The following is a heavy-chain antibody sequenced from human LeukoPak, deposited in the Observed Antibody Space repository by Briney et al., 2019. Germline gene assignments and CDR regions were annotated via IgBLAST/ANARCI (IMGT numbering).Heavy chain of an antibody. V-gene: IGHV3-21*01. CDR1: GFTFSSYS. Sequence: GGSLRLSCAASGFTFSSYSMNWVRQAPGKGLEWVSSISSSSSYIYYADSVKGRFTISRDNAKNSLYLQMNSLRAEDTAVYYCARDLSSSWYPFDYWGQGTLVTVSS. CDR2: ISSSSSYI. CDR3: ARDLSSSWYPFDY. J-gene: IGHJ4*02. D-gene: IGHD6-13*01.